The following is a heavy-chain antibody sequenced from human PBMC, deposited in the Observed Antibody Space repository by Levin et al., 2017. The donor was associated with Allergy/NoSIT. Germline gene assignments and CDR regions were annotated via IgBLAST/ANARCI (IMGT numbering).Heavy chain of an antibody. Sequence: SETLSLTCAVYGGSFSGYYWSWIRQPPGKGLEWIGEINHSGSTNYNPSLKSRVTISVDTSKNQFSLKLSSVTAADTAVYYCARRRMYYYGSGSLYFQHWGQGTLVTVSS. CDR2: INHSGST. V-gene: IGHV4-34*01. J-gene: IGHJ1*01. D-gene: IGHD3-10*01. CDR1: GGSFSGYY. CDR3: ARRRMYYYGSGSLYFQH.